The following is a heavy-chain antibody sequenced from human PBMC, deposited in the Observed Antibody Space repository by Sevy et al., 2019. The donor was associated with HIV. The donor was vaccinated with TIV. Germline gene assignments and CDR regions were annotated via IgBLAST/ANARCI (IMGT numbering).Heavy chain of an antibody. V-gene: IGHV3-13*01. CDR1: GFTFSTYD. Sequence: GGSLRLSCAASGFTFSTYDMHWVRQVIGRGPEWVSGIDTAGNTYYPDSVKGRFTMSRENAKNSLYLQMNFLRAGDTAAYYCARAEAGTHWLAPWGRGTLVTVSS. D-gene: IGHD6-19*01. CDR2: IDTAGNT. J-gene: IGHJ5*02. CDR3: ARAEAGTHWLAP.